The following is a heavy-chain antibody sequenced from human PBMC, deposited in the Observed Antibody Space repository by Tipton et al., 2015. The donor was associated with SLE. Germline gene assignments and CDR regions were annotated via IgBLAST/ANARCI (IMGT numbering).Heavy chain of an antibody. J-gene: IGHJ6*03. Sequence: TLSLTCAVYGGSFSGYYWSWIRQPPGKGLEWIGEINHSGSTNYNPSLKSRVTISVDTSKNQFSLKLSSVTAADTAVYYCARGLTYRSSSYYYYNYMDDWGKGTTVSVSS. CDR3: ARGLTYRSSSYYYYNYMDD. CDR1: GGSFSGYY. V-gene: IGHV4-34*01. CDR2: INHSGST. D-gene: IGHD6-6*01.